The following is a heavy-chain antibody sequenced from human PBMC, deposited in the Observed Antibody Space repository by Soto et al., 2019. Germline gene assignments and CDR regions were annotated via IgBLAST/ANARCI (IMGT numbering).Heavy chain of an antibody. V-gene: IGHV3-21*01. J-gene: IGHJ4*02. CDR2: IRSSSSYI. D-gene: IGHD2-2*02. CDR1: GLTFSSYS. CDR3: ARDGGYCSSTSCYTDPLDY. Sequence: GGSLRLSCAVSGLTFSSYSMNWVRQAPGKGLEWVSSIRSSSSYIYYADSVKGRFTISRDNAKNSLYLQMNSLRVEDTAVYYCARDGGYCSSTSCYTDPLDYWGQGTLVTVSS.